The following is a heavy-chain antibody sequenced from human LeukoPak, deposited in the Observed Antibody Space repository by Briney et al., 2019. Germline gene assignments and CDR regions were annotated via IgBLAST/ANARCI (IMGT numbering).Heavy chain of an antibody. CDR1: GYTFTSDG. CDR2: ISAYNGNT. CDR3: ARVLLVFGVVIISHFDY. D-gene: IGHD3-3*01. Sequence: ASVKVSCKXSGYTFTSDGISWVRQAPGQGLESMGWISAYNGNTNYSQKLQGRVTMTTDTSTSTAYMELRSLRSDDTAVYYCARVLLVFGVVIISHFDYWGQGTLVTVSS. V-gene: IGHV1-18*01. J-gene: IGHJ4*02.